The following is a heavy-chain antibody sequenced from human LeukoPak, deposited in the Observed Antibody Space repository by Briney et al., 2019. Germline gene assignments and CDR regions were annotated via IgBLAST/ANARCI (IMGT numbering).Heavy chain of an antibody. Sequence: GASVKVSCKASGYTFTTYAMNWVRQAPGQGLEWMGWINTNTGNPTYAQGFTGRFVFSLDTSVSTAYLQISSLKAEDTAVYYCARATCTGGSCPTFIDYWGQGTLVTVSS. D-gene: IGHD2-15*01. CDR1: GYTFTTYA. CDR2: INTNTGNP. V-gene: IGHV7-4-1*02. CDR3: ARATCTGGSCPTFIDY. J-gene: IGHJ4*02.